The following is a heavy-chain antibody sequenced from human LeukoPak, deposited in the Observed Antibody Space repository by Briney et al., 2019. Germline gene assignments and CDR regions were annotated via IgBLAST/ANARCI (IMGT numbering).Heavy chain of an antibody. D-gene: IGHD1-26*01. Sequence: GASVKVSCKASGYTFTSYGISWVRQAPGQGLEWMGWISAYNGNTNYAQKLQGRVTMTTDTSTSTAYMELRSLRSDDTAVYYCASRSIRGGSYLGYDYWGQGTLVTVSS. CDR1: GYTFTSYG. V-gene: IGHV1-18*01. CDR3: ASRSIRGGSYLGYDY. J-gene: IGHJ4*02. CDR2: ISAYNGNT.